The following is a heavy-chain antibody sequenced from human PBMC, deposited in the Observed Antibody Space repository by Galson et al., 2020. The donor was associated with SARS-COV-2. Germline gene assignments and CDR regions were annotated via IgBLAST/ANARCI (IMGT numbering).Heavy chain of an antibody. J-gene: IGHJ4*02. CDR2: INSNGSST. Sequence: GGSLRLSCAASGFTFSSYWMHWVRQAPGKGLVWVSRINSNGSSTSYSDSVKGRFTISRDNAKNTLYLQMNSLRAEDTALYYCTATRAYWGQGTLVTVSS. V-gene: IGHV3-74*01. D-gene: IGHD1-26*01. CDR3: TATRAY. CDR1: GFTFSSYW.